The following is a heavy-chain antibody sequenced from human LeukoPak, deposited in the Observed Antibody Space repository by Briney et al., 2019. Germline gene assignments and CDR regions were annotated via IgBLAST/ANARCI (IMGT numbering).Heavy chain of an antibody. CDR2: MNPNSGNI. V-gene: IGHV1-8*01. D-gene: IGHD6-6*01. Sequence: ASVKVSCKASGYTFITYEINWVRQATGQGLEWMGWMNPNSGNIGYAQKFQGRVTMTRNISISTAYMELSSLRSEDTAVYYCARAQGVIAASGGDPWGQGTLVTVSS. CDR3: ARAQGVIAASGGDP. CDR1: GYTFITYE. J-gene: IGHJ5*02.